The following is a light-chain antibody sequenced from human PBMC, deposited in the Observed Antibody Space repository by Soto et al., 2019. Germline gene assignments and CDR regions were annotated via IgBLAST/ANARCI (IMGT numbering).Light chain of an antibody. J-gene: IGKJ4*01. CDR1: QSISSGF. CDR2: GAS. CDR3: QLLT. Sequence: EVVLTQSPGTLSLSPGERATLSCRATQSISSGFLAWYQQKPGQAPRLLIYGASSRATCIPDRFSGSGSGTDFTLTISRLEPEDAAVYYCQLLTFGGGTKVEIK. V-gene: IGKV3-20*01.